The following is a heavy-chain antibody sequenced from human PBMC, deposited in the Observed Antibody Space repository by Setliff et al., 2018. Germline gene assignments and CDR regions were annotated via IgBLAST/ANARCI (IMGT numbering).Heavy chain of an antibody. CDR2: IYTSGST. V-gene: IGHV4-4*07. J-gene: IGHJ6*03. Sequence: SETLSLTCTVSGGSSSSYYWSWIRQPAGKGLEWIGRIYTSGSTNYNPSLKSRVTMSVDTSKNQFSLKLSSVTAADTAVYYCARGQRYCSGGSCYYYMDVWGKGTTVTSP. CDR1: GGSSSSYY. CDR3: ARGQRYCSGGSCYYYMDV. D-gene: IGHD2-15*01.